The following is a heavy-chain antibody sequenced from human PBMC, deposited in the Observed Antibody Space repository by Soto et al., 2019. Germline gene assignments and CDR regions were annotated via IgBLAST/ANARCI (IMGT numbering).Heavy chain of an antibody. CDR3: ARAAGSSGWYYYYGMDV. J-gene: IGHJ6*02. D-gene: IGHD6-19*01. CDR1: GFTFSSYA. Sequence: GGSLRLSWAASGFTFSSYAMHWVRKATGKGLEWVAVISYDGSNKYYADSVKGRFTISRDNSKNTLYLQMNSLRAEDTAVYYCARAAGSSGWYYYYGMDVWGQGTTVTVSS. V-gene: IGHV3-30-3*01. CDR2: ISYDGSNK.